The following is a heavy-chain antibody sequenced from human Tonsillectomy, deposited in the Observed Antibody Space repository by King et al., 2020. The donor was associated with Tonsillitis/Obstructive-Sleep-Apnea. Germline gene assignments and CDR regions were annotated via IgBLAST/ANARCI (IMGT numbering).Heavy chain of an antibody. Sequence: VTLKESGPVLVKPTETLTLTCTVSGFSLSNARMGVSWIRQPPGKALEWLAHIFSNDEKYYSTSLKSRRTISKDTSKSQVVLTMTNMDPLDTATYYCARITEGVATEYYFDYWGQGTLVTVSS. CDR3: ARITEGVATEYYFDY. CDR2: IFSNDEK. CDR1: GFSLSNARMG. D-gene: IGHD5-12*01. J-gene: IGHJ4*02. V-gene: IGHV2-26*01.